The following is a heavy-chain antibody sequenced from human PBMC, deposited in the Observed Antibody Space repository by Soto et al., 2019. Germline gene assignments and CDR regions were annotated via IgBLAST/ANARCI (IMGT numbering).Heavy chain of an antibody. CDR3: AKDRLGGNFDY. J-gene: IGHJ4*02. CDR1: GFTFNNYA. V-gene: IGHV3-23*01. CDR2: ISSTGGST. Sequence: EVQLLDSGGGLVQPGGSLRLSCAASGFTFNNYAMNWVRQAPGKGLEWVATISSTGGSTYYADSVKGRFTISRDNSKNTLYLQMNSLRVEDTAVYYCAKDRLGGNFDYWGQGTQVTVSS.